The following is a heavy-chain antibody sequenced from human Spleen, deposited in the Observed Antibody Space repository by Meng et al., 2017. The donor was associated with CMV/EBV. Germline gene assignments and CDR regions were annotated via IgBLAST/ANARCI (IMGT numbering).Heavy chain of an antibody. CDR3: AKGEYCSSTSCSPRYYYYGMDV. CDR2: IYTGGSA. V-gene: IGHV3-66*02. D-gene: IGHD2-2*01. Sequence: GGSLRLSCAASGFTVSSNYMSWVRQAPGKGLEWVSVIYTGGSAYYADSVKGRFTISRDNSKNTLYLQMNSLRAEDTAVYYCAKGEYCSSTSCSPRYYYYGMDVWGQGTTVTVSS. CDR1: GFTVSSNY. J-gene: IGHJ6*02.